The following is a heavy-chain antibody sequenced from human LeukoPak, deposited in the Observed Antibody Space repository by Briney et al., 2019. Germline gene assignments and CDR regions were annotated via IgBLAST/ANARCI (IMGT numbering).Heavy chain of an antibody. CDR2: ISESDGST. CDR3: AKGGGGSCYSESHS. J-gene: IGHJ4*02. CDR1: GSTFSRYA. Sequence: GGSLRLSCAASGSTFSRYAMSWVRQAPGKGLEWLSAISESDGSTYYADSVKGRFTISRDNSKNTLYLQMNSLGADDTAVYYCAKGGGGSCYSESHSWGQGTLVSVSS. D-gene: IGHD2-15*01. V-gene: IGHV3-23*01.